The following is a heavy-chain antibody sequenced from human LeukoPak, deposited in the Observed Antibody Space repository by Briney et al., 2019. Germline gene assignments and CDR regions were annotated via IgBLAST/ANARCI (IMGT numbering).Heavy chain of an antibody. J-gene: IGHJ4*02. V-gene: IGHV5-51*01. D-gene: IGHD3-3*01. CDR3: QRPLGQLHEWYFDY. CDR2: IYPGDSDT. CDR1: GYSFATYW. Sequence: GESLKISCKGSGYSFATYWIGWVRQMPGKGLEWMGIIYPGDSDTRYSPSFQGQVTISADKSISTAYLQWSSLKASDTAMYYCQRPLGQLHEWYFDYWDQGTLVTVSS.